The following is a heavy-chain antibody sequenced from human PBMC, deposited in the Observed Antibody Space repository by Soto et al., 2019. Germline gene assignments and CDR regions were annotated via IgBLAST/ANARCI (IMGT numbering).Heavy chain of an antibody. CDR3: ARDGPYDILTGYRHYYYYGMDV. CDR2: ISSSSSYI. V-gene: IGHV3-21*04. J-gene: IGHJ6*02. D-gene: IGHD3-9*01. CDR1: GFTFSSYS. Sequence: GGSLRLSCAASGFTFSSYSMNWVRQAPGKGLEWVSSISSSSSYIYYADSVKGRFTISRDNAKNSLYLQMNSLRAEDTAVYYCARDGPYDILTGYRHYYYYGMDVWGQGTTVTVSS.